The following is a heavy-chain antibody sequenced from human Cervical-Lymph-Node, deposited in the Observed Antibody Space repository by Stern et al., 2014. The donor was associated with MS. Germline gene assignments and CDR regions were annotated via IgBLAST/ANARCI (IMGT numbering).Heavy chain of an antibody. Sequence: QDQLVQSGAEVKKPGSSVKVSCKTSGVTFSNYAISWVRQAPGQGLDWMGGIVPIFGTTTYAQRFRGRVILTADESTNTVFMELSSLRSEDTAVYYCAREKSSSAHPFDFWGQGTLVTVSS. V-gene: IGHV1-69*12. D-gene: IGHD3-10*01. CDR1: GVTFSNYA. J-gene: IGHJ4*02. CDR2: IVPIFGTT. CDR3: AREKSSSAHPFDF.